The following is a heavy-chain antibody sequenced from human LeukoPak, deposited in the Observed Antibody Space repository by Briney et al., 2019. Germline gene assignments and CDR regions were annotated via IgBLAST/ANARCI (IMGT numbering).Heavy chain of an antibody. D-gene: IGHD3-16*01. CDR1: GGSFSGYY. J-gene: IGHJ4*02. CDR3: AVPFYAVDY. V-gene: IGHV4-34*01. CDR2: INHSGST. Sequence: SETLSLTCAVYGGSFSGYYWSWIRQPPGKGLEWIGEINHSGSTNYNPSLKSRVTISVDTSKNQFSLKLSSVTAADTAVYYCAVPFYAVDYWGQGTLVTVSS.